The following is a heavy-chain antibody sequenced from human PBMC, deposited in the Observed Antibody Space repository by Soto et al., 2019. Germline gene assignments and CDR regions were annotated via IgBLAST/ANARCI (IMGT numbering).Heavy chain of an antibody. Sequence: PGGSLRLSCAASGFTFSDYYMSWIRQAPGKGLEWVSYNSSSSSYTNYADSVKGRFTISRDNAKNSLYLQMNSLRAEDTAVYYCARAPRPGIAAAGGFDPWGQGTLVTVSS. D-gene: IGHD6-13*01. CDR3: ARAPRPGIAAAGGFDP. CDR1: GFTFSDYY. CDR2: NSSSSSYT. V-gene: IGHV3-11*06. J-gene: IGHJ5*02.